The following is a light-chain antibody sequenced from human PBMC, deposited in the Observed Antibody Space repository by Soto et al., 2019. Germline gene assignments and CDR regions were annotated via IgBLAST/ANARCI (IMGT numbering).Light chain of an antibody. CDR1: QDISKW. V-gene: IGKV1-12*01. CDR2: AAS. J-gene: IGKJ2*01. CDR3: QQASSFPHS. Sequence: DIQMTQSPSSVSAPVGDRVTISCRASQDISKWLAWFQQKPGKAPKLLISAASTLQSGVPSRFSGSGAGTDCTLAVQSLQPEDIGAYYCQQASSFPHSFGQGTHIEIK.